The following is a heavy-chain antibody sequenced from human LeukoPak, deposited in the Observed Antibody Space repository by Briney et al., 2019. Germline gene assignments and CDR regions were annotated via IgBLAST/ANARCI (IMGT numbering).Heavy chain of an antibody. Sequence: SETLSLTCTVSGGSISSYYWSWIRQPPGKGLEWIGYIYYSGSTNYNPSLKSRVTISVDTSKNQFSLKLSSVTAADTAVYYCARVKAGGYNWYFDLWGRGTLVTVSS. CDR3: ARVKAGGYNWYFDL. CDR2: IYYSGST. V-gene: IGHV4-59*01. D-gene: IGHD3-22*01. J-gene: IGHJ2*01. CDR1: GGSISSYY.